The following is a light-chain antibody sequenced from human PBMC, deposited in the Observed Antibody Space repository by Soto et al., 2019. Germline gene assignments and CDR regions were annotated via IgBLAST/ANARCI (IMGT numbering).Light chain of an antibody. CDR2: GAS. CDR3: QQYGSTPRT. J-gene: IGKJ1*01. Sequence: EIVLTQSPGTLSLSPGERATLSCRASQSVSSSNLAWYQQKPGQAPRLLIYGASSRATGIPDRFSGSGSGTDFTLTISRLESEDFAVYYCQQYGSTPRTFAQGTKVEIK. V-gene: IGKV3-20*01. CDR1: QSVSSSN.